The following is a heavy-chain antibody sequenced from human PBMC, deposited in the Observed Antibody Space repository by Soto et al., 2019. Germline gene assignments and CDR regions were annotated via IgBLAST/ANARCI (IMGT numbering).Heavy chain of an antibody. CDR3: ARGPSEQQLATYYYYGMDV. D-gene: IGHD6-13*01. CDR1: GGTFSSYT. V-gene: IGHV1-3*01. J-gene: IGHJ6*02. CDR2: INAGNGNT. Sequence: GASVKVSCKASGGTFSSYTISWVRQAPGQGLEWMGWINAGNGNTKYSQKFQGRVTITRDTSASTAYMELSSLRSEDTAVYYCARGPSEQQLATYYYYGMDVWGQGTTVTVSS.